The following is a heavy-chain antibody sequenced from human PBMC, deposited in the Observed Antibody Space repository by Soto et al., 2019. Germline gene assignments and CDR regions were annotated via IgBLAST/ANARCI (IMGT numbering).Heavy chain of an antibody. CDR1: GYTFTSYG. CDR3: ARDKSPHSSGWHNRHFDY. CDR2: INPSDGTT. J-gene: IGHJ4*02. D-gene: IGHD6-19*01. Sequence: ASVKVSCKASGYTFTSYGISWVRQAPGQGLEWMGVINPSDGTTSYAQKFQGRVTMTRDTSTSTVYMELSSLRAEDTAVYYCARDKSPHSSGWHNRHFDYWGQGTLVTVSS. V-gene: IGHV1-46*01.